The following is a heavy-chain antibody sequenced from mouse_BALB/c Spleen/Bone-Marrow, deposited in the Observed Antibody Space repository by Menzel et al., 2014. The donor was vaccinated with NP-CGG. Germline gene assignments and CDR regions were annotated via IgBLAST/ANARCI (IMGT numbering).Heavy chain of an antibody. CDR1: GYTFTSYW. D-gene: IGHD1-2*01. J-gene: IGHJ3*01. CDR3: AREKGSSLLLSHQAWFAY. V-gene: IGHV1-87*01. Sequence: VQLQQSGAELARPGASVKLSCKASGYTFTSYWMQWVKQRPGQGLEWIGAIYPVDGDTRYTQKFKGKATLTADKSSSTAYMHLSSLASEDCAVYYCAREKGSSLLLSHQAWFAYWGQGTLVTVSA. CDR2: IYPVDGDT.